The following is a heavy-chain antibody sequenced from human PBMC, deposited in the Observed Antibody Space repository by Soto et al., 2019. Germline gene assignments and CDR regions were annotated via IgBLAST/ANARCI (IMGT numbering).Heavy chain of an antibody. CDR3: AKGGSLTGYFIYDY. CDR2: ISASGDST. J-gene: IGHJ4*02. D-gene: IGHD3-9*01. V-gene: IGHV3-23*01. Sequence: EVQLLESGGGLVQPGGSLRLSCATSGFTLSNYAMNWVRQSPGKGLEWVSSISASGDSTYYPESVKGRFTVSRDNSKNTLYLQIDSLRAEDTAVYCCAKGGSLTGYFIYDYWGQGALVTVSS. CDR1: GFTLSNYA.